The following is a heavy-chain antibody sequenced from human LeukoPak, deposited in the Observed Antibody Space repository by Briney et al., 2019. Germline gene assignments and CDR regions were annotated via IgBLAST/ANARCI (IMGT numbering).Heavy chain of an antibody. Sequence: SETLSLTCTVSGVSINSADYSWSWIRKSAGKGLEWIGYISHFGGTHDNPSFSSRVAMSIDRSKNQFSLSLSSVTAADTAVYYCARGARYYYDTSGYFDFWGQGILVTVSS. V-gene: IGHV4-30-2*06. CDR1: GVSINSADYS. D-gene: IGHD3-22*01. CDR2: ISHFGGT. J-gene: IGHJ4*02. CDR3: ARGARYYYDTSGYFDF.